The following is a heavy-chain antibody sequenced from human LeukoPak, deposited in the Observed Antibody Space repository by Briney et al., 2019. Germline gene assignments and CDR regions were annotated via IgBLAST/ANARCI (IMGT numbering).Heavy chain of an antibody. V-gene: IGHV1-69*13. CDR3: AREHSYGYKVFDY. D-gene: IGHD5-18*01. CDR2: IIPIFGTA. Sequence: ASVKVSCKASGGTFSSYAISWVRQAPGQGLEWMGGIIPIFGTANYAQKFQGRVTITADESTSTAYMELSSLRSEYTAVYYCAREHSYGYKVFDYWGQGTLVTVSS. CDR1: GGTFSSYA. J-gene: IGHJ4*02.